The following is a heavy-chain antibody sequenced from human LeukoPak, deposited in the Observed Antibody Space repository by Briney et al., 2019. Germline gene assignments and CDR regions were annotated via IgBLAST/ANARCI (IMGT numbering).Heavy chain of an antibody. CDR3: ARGGRNYYYYGMDV. Sequence: PPETLSLTCAVYGGSFSGYYWSWIRQPPGKGLEWIGEINHSGSTNYNPSLKSRVTISVDTSKNQFSLKLSSVTAADTAVYYCARGGRNYYYYGMDVWGQGTTVTVSS. CDR2: INHSGST. J-gene: IGHJ6*02. D-gene: IGHD1-14*01. CDR1: GGSFSGYY. V-gene: IGHV4-34*01.